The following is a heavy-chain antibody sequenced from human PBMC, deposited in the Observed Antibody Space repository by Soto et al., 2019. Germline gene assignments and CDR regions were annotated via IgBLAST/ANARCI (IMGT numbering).Heavy chain of an antibody. CDR2: IYPGDSDT. CDR1: GYSFTSYW. Sequence: PGESLKISWKGSGYSFTSYWNGWGRQMPGKGLEWMGIIYPGDSDTRNSPSFQGQVTISADKSISTAYLQWSSLKASDTAMYYCARLGNYCTNGVCYRGYYYYGMDVWGQGTTVTVSS. CDR3: ARLGNYCTNGVCYRGYYYYGMDV. D-gene: IGHD2-8*01. V-gene: IGHV5-51*01. J-gene: IGHJ6*02.